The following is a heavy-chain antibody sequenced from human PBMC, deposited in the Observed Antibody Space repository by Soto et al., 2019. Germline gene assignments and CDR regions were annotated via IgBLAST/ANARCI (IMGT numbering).Heavy chain of an antibody. CDR1: GYDFRYYG. V-gene: IGHV1-18*01. D-gene: IGHD5-12*01. J-gene: IGHJ4*02. Sequence: ASVKVSCKTSGYDFRYYGIHWVRQAPGQRLEWMGWISAYNGNTNYAQKLQGRVTMTTGTSTSTAYMELRSLRSDDTAVYYCARDDRSGYDSVPYYFDYWGQGTLVTVSS. CDR3: ARDDRSGYDSVPYYFDY. CDR2: ISAYNGNT.